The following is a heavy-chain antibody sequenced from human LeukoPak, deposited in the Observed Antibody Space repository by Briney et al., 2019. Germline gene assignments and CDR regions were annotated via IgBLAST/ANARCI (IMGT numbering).Heavy chain of an antibody. CDR2: IYSGGST. CDR3: ARSSAPLQVGDFDY. CDR1: GFTFSSYW. Sequence: GGSPRLSCAASGFTFSSYWMHWVRQAPGKGLEWVSVIYSGGSTYYADSVKGRLTISRDNSKNTLYLQMNSLRAEDTAVYYCARSSAPLQVGDFDYWGQGTLVTVSS. V-gene: IGHV3-66*01. D-gene: IGHD1-26*01. J-gene: IGHJ4*02.